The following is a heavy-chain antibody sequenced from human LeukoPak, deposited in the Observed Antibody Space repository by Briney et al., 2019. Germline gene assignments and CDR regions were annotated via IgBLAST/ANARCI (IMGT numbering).Heavy chain of an antibody. D-gene: IGHD3-22*01. V-gene: IGHV3-30*02. CDR2: IRYDGSDK. CDR3: ARERRYSLEYYYDSSGPS. Sequence: PGGSLRLSCAASGFSFSSYGMHWVRQAPGKGLEWVAFIRYDGSDKYYADSVKGRFTISRDNSKNTLYLQMNSLRAEDTAVYYCARERRYSLEYYYDSSGPSWGQGTLVTVSS. CDR1: GFSFSSYG. J-gene: IGHJ5*02.